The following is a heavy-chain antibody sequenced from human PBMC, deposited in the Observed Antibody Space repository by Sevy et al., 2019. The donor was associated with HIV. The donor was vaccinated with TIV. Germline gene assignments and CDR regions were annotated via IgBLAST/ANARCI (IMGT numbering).Heavy chain of an antibody. V-gene: IGHV3-23*01. CDR3: AKVDYDILTGYDEGPHFFDY. D-gene: IGHD3-9*01. CDR2: ISGSGGST. Sequence: GGSLRLSCAASGFTFSSYAMSWVRQAPGKGLEWVSAISGSGGSTYYADSVKGRFTISRDNSKNTLYLQMNSLRAEDTVVYYCAKVDYDILTGYDEGPHFFDYWGQGTLVTVSS. J-gene: IGHJ4*02. CDR1: GFTFSSYA.